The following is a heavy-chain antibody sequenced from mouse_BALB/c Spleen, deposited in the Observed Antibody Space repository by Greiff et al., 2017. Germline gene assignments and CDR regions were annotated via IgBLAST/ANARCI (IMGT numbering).Heavy chain of an antibody. V-gene: IGHV2-9*02. Sequence: VQGVESGPGLVAPSQSLSITCTVSGFSLTSYGVHWVRQPPGKGLEWLGVIWAGGSTNYNSALMSRLSISKDNSKSQVFLKMNSLQTDDTAMYYCARARYGSRAMDYWGQGTSVTVSS. J-gene: IGHJ4*01. CDR2: IWAGGST. CDR3: ARARYGSRAMDY. CDR1: GFSLTSYG. D-gene: IGHD1-1*01.